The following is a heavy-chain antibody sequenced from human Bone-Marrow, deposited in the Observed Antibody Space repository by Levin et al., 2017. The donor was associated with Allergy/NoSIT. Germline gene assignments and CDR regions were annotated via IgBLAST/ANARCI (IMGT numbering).Heavy chain of an antibody. V-gene: IGHV3-21*01. Sequence: GGSLRLSCAASGFTFSSYSMTWVRQAPGKGLEWVSSISSSSSYIYNADSVKGRFTISRDNAKNSLYLQMNSLRAEDTAVYYCARVGGGEYCSSTTCSYMDVWGKGTTVTVSS. D-gene: IGHD2-2*01. J-gene: IGHJ6*03. CDR3: ARVGGGEYCSSTTCSYMDV. CDR2: ISSSSSYI. CDR1: GFTFSSYS.